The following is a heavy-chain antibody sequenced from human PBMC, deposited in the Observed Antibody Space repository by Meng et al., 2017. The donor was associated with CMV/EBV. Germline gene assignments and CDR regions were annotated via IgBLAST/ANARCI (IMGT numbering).Heavy chain of an antibody. Sequence: GESLKISCAASGFTFDDYGMSWVRQAPGKGLEWVSVIYSGGSTYYADSVKGRFTIFRDNSKNTLYLQMNSLRAEDTAVYYCARKIVDDAFDIWGQGTMVTVSS. CDR3: ARKIVDDAFDI. CDR2: IYSGGST. D-gene: IGHD2/OR15-2a*01. V-gene: IGHV3-66*02. CDR1: GFTFDDYG. J-gene: IGHJ3*02.